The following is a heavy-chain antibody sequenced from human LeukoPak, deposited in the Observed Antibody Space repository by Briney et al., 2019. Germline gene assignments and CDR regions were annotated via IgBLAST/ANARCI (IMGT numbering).Heavy chain of an antibody. CDR3: VKRGSTTYYDY. D-gene: IGHD2/OR15-2a*01. V-gene: IGHV3-64D*09. Sequence: GGSLRLSCSASGFTFSIYSMHWVRQAPGKGLEYVSAINTNGDNTYYADSVKGRFTISRDNSKNTLYLQMSTLRAEDTAVYYCVKRGSTTYYDYWGQGTLVTVSS. CDR2: INTNGDNT. CDR1: GFTFSIYS. J-gene: IGHJ4*02.